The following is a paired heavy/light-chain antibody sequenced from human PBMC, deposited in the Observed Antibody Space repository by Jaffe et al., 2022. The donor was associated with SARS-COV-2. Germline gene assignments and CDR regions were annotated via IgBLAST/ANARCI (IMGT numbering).Heavy chain of an antibody. V-gene: IGHV3-23*04. CDR2: ISGSGGAT. CDR1: GFTFSNYV. Sequence: EVQLVESGGDLEQPGGSLRLSCAASGFTFSNYVMSWVRQSPGKGLEWVSDISGSGGATNYADSVKGRFTISRDNSKNTLYLQMNSLRVEDTAVYYCAKPHDYDPDGKYFQHWGQGTLVTVSS. J-gene: IGHJ1*01. D-gene: IGHD3-22*01. CDR3: AKPHDYDPDGKYFQH.
Light chain of an antibody. CDR1: QSVLYSLNNKNW. CDR2: WAS. V-gene: IGKV4-1*01. Sequence: DIVMTQSPDSLAVSLGERATINCKSSQSVLYSLNNKNWLAWYQQKPGQPPKLLIYWASARESGVPDRFSGSGSGTDFTLTISSLQAEDVAVYYCQQYYTTPFIFGPGTKVDVK. J-gene: IGKJ3*01. CDR3: QQYYTTPFI.